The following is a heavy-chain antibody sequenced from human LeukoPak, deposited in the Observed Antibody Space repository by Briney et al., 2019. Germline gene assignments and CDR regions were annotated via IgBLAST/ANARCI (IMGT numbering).Heavy chain of an antibody. Sequence: PGGSLRLSCAASGFTFSSYSMNWVRQAPGKGLEWVSSISSSSSYIYYADSVKGRFTISRDNAKNSLYLQMNSLRAEDTAVYYCASSVVGSEFDYWGQGTLVTVSS. J-gene: IGHJ4*02. D-gene: IGHD3-10*01. CDR1: GFTFSSYS. V-gene: IGHV3-21*01. CDR2: ISSSSSYI. CDR3: ASSVVGSEFDY.